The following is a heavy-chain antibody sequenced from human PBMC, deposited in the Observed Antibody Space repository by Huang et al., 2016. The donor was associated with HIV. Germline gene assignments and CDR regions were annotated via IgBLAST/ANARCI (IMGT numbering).Heavy chain of an antibody. J-gene: IGHJ4*02. D-gene: IGHD6-19*01. CDR1: GGSISTSGYY. Sequence: QLQLQESGPGLVKPSETLSLTCTVSGGSISTSGYYWGWIRQPPGKGLEWIGSIYYRGGTAYNPSLKSRVTISVDTSKSQFSLKLGSVTAADTAVYYCARQDTSGWYADPYYFDYWGQGTLVTVSS. V-gene: IGHV4-39*01. CDR3: ARQDTSGWYADPYYFDY. CDR2: IYYRGGT.